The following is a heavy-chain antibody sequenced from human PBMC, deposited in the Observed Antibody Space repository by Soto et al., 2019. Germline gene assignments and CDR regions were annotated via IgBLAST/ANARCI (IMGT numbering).Heavy chain of an antibody. CDR2: IYWDDDK. Sequence: SGPTLVNPTQTLTLTFTFSGFSLSTSGLGVGWIRQPPGKALEWLALIYWDDDKRYSPSLKSRLTITKDTSKNQVVLTMTNMDPVDTATYYCAHIPAYSSFTYFDYWGQGTLVTVSS. CDR1: GFSLSTSGLG. D-gene: IGHD6-6*01. J-gene: IGHJ4*02. CDR3: AHIPAYSSFTYFDY. V-gene: IGHV2-5*02.